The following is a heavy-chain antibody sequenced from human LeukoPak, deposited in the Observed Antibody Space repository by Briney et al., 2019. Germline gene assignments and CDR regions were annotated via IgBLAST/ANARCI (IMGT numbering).Heavy chain of an antibody. CDR3: ARVKGYGSGSYHDAFEI. Sequence: GGSLRLSCAASGFTFDDYAMSWVRQAPGKGLEWVSGINWNGGSTGYADSVKGRFTISRDNAKNSLYLQMNSLRAEDTAVYYCARVKGYGSGSYHDAFEIWGQGTMVTVSS. V-gene: IGHV3-20*04. J-gene: IGHJ3*02. CDR1: GFTFDDYA. CDR2: INWNGGST. D-gene: IGHD3-10*01.